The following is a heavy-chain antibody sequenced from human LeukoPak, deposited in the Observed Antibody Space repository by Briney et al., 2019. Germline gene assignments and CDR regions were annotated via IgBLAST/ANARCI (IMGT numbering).Heavy chain of an antibody. Sequence: GGSLRLSCAASEFTVSSNYMSWVRQAPGKGLEWVALISYDGSNKYYADSVKGRFTISRDNSKNTLYLQMNSLRVEDTAVYYCAKDNGWSRNPFEYWGQGTLVTVSS. J-gene: IGHJ4*02. V-gene: IGHV3-30*18. CDR3: AKDNGWSRNPFEY. D-gene: IGHD6-19*01. CDR2: ISYDGSNK. CDR1: EFTVSSNY.